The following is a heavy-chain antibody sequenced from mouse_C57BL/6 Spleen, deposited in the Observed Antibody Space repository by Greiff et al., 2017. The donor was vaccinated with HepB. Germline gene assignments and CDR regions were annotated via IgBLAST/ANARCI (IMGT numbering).Heavy chain of an antibody. CDR2: IYPGSGST. CDR3: ARGDGNYVLAY. V-gene: IGHV1-55*01. J-gene: IGHJ3*01. Sequence: VKLQQSGAELVKPGASVKMSCKASGYTFTSYWITWVKQRPGQGLEWIGDIYPGSGSTNYNEKFKSKATLTVDTSSSTAYMQLSSLTSEDSAVYYCARGDGNYVLAYWGQGTLVTVSA. CDR1: GYTFTSYW. D-gene: IGHD2-1*01.